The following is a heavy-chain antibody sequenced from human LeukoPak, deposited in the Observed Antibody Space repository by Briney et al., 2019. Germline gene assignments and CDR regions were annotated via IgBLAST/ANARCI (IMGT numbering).Heavy chain of an antibody. CDR3: ARDRGFWGTIDY. CDR1: GVSFSSHY. V-gene: IGHV4-59*11. Sequence: SETLSLTCSVSGVSFSSHYWSWIRQPPGRGLEWIGYMFDSKNTKDNPSLKSRITLSADTSKNQFSLRLNSVTAADTAVYYCARDRGFWGTIDYWGQGTLVTVSS. D-gene: IGHD3-16*01. J-gene: IGHJ4*02. CDR2: MFDSKNT.